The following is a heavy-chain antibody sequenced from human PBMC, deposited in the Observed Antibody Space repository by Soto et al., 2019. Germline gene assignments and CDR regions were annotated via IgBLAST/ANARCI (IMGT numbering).Heavy chain of an antibody. CDR1: GFTFTSSA. Sequence: SVKVSCKASGFTFTSSAVQWVRQARGQRLEWIGWIVVGSGNTNYAQKFQERVTITRDMSTSTAYMELSSLRSEDTAVYYCAAAMWELLPPSFEYWGQGTLVTVSS. CDR2: IVVGSGNT. D-gene: IGHD1-26*01. CDR3: AAAMWELLPPSFEY. V-gene: IGHV1-58*01. J-gene: IGHJ4*02.